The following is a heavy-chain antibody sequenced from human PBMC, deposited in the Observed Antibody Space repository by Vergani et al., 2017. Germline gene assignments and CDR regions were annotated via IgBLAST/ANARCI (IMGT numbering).Heavy chain of an antibody. Sequence: QVQLVESGGGVVQPGRSLRLSCAASGCTFNQYGMHWVRQAPGKGLEWVAVTWYDGNNKQYADSVKGRFTISRDNSKSTMYLQMNSLRAEDTAVYYCARDRTWLRFGGNWFDPWGQGTLVTVSS. CDR3: ARDRTWLRFGGNWFDP. D-gene: IGHD5-12*01. J-gene: IGHJ5*02. CDR2: TWYDGNNK. V-gene: IGHV3-33*01. CDR1: GCTFNQYG.